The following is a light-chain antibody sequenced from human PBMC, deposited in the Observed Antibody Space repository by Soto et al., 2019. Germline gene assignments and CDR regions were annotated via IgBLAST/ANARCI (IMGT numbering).Light chain of an antibody. J-gene: IGKJ3*01. V-gene: IGKV3-20*01. CDR3: QQYGRNLI. CDR1: QRVDSSY. CDR2: GAS. Sequence: EIVLTQSPGTLSLSPGEGATLSCRARQRVDSSYLAWYQQKPGQAPRLLIYGASSRATGIPDRFTGRRSGTDFTLTISRLEPEDFAVYYCQQYGRNLIFGPGTKVDIK.